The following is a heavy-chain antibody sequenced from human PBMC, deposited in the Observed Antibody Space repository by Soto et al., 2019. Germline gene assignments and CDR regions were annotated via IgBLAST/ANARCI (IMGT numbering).Heavy chain of an antibody. CDR3: ARRYGYSFDY. CDR2: IYYSGNT. D-gene: IGHD1-1*01. CDR1: GGSISSSSYY. Sequence: PSETLSLTCTVSGGSISSSSYYWGWIRQPPGKGLEWIGSIYYSGNTYYNPSLKSRVTISVDTAKNQFSLKLSSVTAADTAVYYCARRYGYSFDYWGQGTLVTVSS. V-gene: IGHV4-39*01. J-gene: IGHJ4*02.